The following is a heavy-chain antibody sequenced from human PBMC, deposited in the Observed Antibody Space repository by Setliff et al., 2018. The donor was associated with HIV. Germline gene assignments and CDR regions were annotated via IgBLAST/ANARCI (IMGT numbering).Heavy chain of an antibody. D-gene: IGHD3-10*01. Sequence: SETLSLTCTVSGGSISSSDHYWGWIRQPPGKGLEWIGTIYYSGSTYYNPSLKSRVTISVDTSKNQFSLKLSSVTAADTAVYYCARDPRDYYGSGSSPGYYYYMDVWGTGTTVTVSS. V-gene: IGHV4-39*07. CDR2: IYYSGST. CDR3: ARDPRDYYGSGSSPGYYYYMDV. CDR1: GGSISSSDHY. J-gene: IGHJ6*03.